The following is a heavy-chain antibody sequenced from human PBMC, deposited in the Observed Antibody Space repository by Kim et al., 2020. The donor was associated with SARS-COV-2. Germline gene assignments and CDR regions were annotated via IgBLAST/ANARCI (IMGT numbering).Heavy chain of an antibody. CDR2: IKQDGSEK. CDR3: ARDERWLRVYYYYYGMDV. Sequence: GGSLSLSCAASGFTFSSYWMSWVRHAPGKGLEWVANIKQDGSEKYYVDSVKGRFTISRDNAKNSLYLQMNSLRAEDTAVYYCARDERWLRVYYYYYGMDVWGQGTAVTVS. V-gene: IGHV3-7*01. J-gene: IGHJ6*02. CDR1: GFTFSSYW. D-gene: IGHD5-12*01.